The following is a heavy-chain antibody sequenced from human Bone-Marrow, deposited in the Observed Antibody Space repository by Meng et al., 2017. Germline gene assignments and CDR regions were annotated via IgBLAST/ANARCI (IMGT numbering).Heavy chain of an antibody. V-gene: IGHV3-33*01. CDR3: ARVGYYNILTGYYYFDY. Sequence: GGSLRLSCAASGFTFSSYGMHWVRQAPGKGLEWVAVIWYDGSNKYYADSVKGRFTISRDNAKNSLCLQMNSLRAEDTAVYYCARVGYYNILTGYYYFDYRGQGTLVTVSS. J-gene: IGHJ4*02. D-gene: IGHD3-9*01. CDR2: IWYDGSNK. CDR1: GFTFSSYG.